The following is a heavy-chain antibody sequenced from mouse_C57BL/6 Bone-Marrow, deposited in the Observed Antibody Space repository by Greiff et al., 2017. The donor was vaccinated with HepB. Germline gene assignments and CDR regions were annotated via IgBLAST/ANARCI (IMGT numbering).Heavy chain of an antibody. CDR3: TRERGSTMASWFAY. J-gene: IGHJ3*01. CDR1: GFTFSSYA. CDR2: ISSGGDYI. V-gene: IGHV5-9-1*02. Sequence: EVKLMESGEGLVKPGGSLKLSCAASGFTFSSYAMSWVRQTPEKRLEWVAYISSGGDYIYYADTVKGRFTISRDNARNTLYLQMSSLKSEDTAMYYCTRERGSTMASWFAYWGQGTLVTVSA. D-gene: IGHD2-1*01.